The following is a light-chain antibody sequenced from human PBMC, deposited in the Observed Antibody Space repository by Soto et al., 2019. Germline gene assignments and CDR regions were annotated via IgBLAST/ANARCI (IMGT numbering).Light chain of an antibody. V-gene: IGKV1-5*03. CDR3: QQYNYLWT. J-gene: IGKJ1*01. CDR2: KAS. CDR1: QSINSG. Sequence: LQMTQSPSTLSASVGDTVTITGRASQSINSGLAWYQQKPGRAPKLLIYKASSLESGVPSRFSGSGYGTEFTLTISSLLPEDFATYYCQQYNYLWTFGQGTKVEIK.